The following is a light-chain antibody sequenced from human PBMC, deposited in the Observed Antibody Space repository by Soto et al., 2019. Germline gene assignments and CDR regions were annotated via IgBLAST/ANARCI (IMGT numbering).Light chain of an antibody. J-gene: IGKJ2*01. Sequence: DIQMTQSPSTLSASVGDRVTITCRASQTINSWLAWYQQKPGKAPKLLIYDASTLESGVPSRFRGSGSGTEFILTISSLQPDDFATYYCQQYNTYSGTFGQGTKLEIK. CDR2: DAS. CDR1: QTINSW. V-gene: IGKV1-5*01. CDR3: QQYNTYSGT.